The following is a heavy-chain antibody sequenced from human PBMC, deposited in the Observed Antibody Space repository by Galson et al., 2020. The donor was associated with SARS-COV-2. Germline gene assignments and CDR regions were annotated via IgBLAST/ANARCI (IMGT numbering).Heavy chain of an antibody. CDR1: GFPFSTYA. CDR2: IWSDGSDK. J-gene: IGHJ3*02. CDR3: TGSSDPNEAFDI. Sequence: GESLKISCAASGFPFSTYAMYWVRQAPVKGLEWVAVIWSDGSDKYYADSVKGRFSISRDNSKNTLSLQMSNLRVEDTAVYYCTGSSDPNEAFDIWGQGTMVTVSS. D-gene: IGHD6-19*01. V-gene: IGHV3-33*01.